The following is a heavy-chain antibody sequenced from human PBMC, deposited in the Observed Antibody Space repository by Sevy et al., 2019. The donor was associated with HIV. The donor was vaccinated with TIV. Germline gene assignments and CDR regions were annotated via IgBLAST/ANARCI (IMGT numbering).Heavy chain of an antibody. CDR1: GFTFDDYA. Sequence: GGSLRLSCAASGFTFDDYAMHWVRQAPGKGLEWVSGISWNSGSIGYADSVKGRFTISRDNAKNSLYLQMNSLRAEDTALYYCAKDIAAAGFGTLYGMDVWGQGTTVIVSS. J-gene: IGHJ6*02. D-gene: IGHD6-13*01. CDR2: ISWNSGSI. CDR3: AKDIAAAGFGTLYGMDV. V-gene: IGHV3-9*01.